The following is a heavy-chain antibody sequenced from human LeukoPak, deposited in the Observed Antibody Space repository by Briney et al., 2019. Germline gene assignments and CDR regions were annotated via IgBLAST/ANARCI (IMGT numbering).Heavy chain of an antibody. CDR1: GGSISSGDYY. CDR3: AGDRGYSYGYTNLDY. Sequence: PSQTLSLTCTVSGGSISSGDYYWSWIRQPPGKGLEWIGYIYYSGSTYYNPSLKSRVTVSVDTSMNQFSLKLSSVTAADTAVYYCAGDRGYSYGYTNLDYWGQGTLVTVSS. V-gene: IGHV4-30-4*01. D-gene: IGHD5-18*01. J-gene: IGHJ4*02. CDR2: IYYSGST.